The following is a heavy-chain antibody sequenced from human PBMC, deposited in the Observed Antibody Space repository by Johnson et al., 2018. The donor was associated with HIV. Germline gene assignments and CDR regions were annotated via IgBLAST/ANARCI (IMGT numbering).Heavy chain of an antibody. V-gene: IGHV3-23*04. Sequence: VQLVESGGGLVQPGGSLRMSCVASRFTFSTYGMTWVRQAPGKGLAWVSAISGTGGTTYYADSVRGRFTISRDNSKNTLYLQMNSLRAEDTAVYYCARSQTMIVDGADAFDIWGQGTMVTVSS. CDR1: RFTFSTYG. D-gene: IGHD3-22*01. CDR2: ISGTGGTT. CDR3: ARSQTMIVDGADAFDI. J-gene: IGHJ3*02.